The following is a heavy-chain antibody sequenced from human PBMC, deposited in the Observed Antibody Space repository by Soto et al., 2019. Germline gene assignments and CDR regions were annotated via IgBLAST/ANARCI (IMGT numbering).Heavy chain of an antibody. CDR1: GYTFSHYL. V-gene: IGHV3-74*01. Sequence: GTLRLSWAFSGYTFSHYLMLWVRKAPGKGLVWVSRVNPDGTITTYADSVKGRFTISRDNAKNTLYLQMNSLGVEDTALYYCSYDTFGDKDGWGQGTPVTFSS. J-gene: IGHJ1*01. CDR3: SYDTFGDKDG. D-gene: IGHD3-9*01. CDR2: VNPDGTIT.